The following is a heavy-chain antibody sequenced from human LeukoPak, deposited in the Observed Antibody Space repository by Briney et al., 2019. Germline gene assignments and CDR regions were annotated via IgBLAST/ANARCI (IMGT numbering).Heavy chain of an antibody. J-gene: IGHJ4*02. CDR1: GFTFSSYG. D-gene: IGHD6-19*01. V-gene: IGHV3-33*01. CDR3: ARPAVAGIYYFDY. Sequence: GGSLRLSCAASGFTFSSYGMHWVRQAPGKGPEWVAVIWYDGSNKYYADSVKGRFTISRDNSKNTLYLQMNSLRAEDTAVYYCARPAVAGIYYFDYWGQGTLVTVSS. CDR2: IWYDGSNK.